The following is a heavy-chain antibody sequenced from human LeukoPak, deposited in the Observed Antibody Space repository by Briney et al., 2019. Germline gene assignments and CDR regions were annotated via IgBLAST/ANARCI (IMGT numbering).Heavy chain of an antibody. D-gene: IGHD5-18*01. CDR2: ISWNSGSI. Sequence: GRSLRLSCAASGFTFDDYAMHWVRQAPGKGLEWVSGISWNSGSIGYADSVKGRFTISRDNAKNTLYLQMNNLRAEDTAVYYCARDDGYNYGPFDYWGQGILVSVSS. V-gene: IGHV3-9*01. CDR1: GFTFDDYA. CDR3: ARDDGYNYGPFDY. J-gene: IGHJ4*02.